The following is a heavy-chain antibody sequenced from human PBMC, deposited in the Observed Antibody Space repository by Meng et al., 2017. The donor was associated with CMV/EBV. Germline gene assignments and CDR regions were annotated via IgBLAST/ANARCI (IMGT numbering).Heavy chain of an antibody. V-gene: IGHV3-9*01. Sequence: SLKISCAASGFTFDDYAMHWVRQAPGKGLEWVSGISWNSGSIGYADSVKGRFTISRDNAKNSLYLQMNSLRAEDTAVYYCAKDNPELDYWGQGTLVTVSS. CDR2: ISWNSGSI. CDR3: AKDNPELDY. D-gene: IGHD1-14*01. CDR1: GFTFDDYA. J-gene: IGHJ4*02.